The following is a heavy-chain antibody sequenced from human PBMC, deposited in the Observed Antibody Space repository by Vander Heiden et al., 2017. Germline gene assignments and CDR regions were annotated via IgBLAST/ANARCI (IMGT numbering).Heavy chain of an antibody. D-gene: IGHD3-10*01. V-gene: IGHV3-53*01. CDR3: ARWRPYFDYGMDV. Sequence: EVQLVESGGGLIQPGGSLRLSCAASGFTVSSNYMSWVRQAPGKGLEWVSVIYSGGSTYYADSVKGRFTISRDNSKNTLYLQMNSLRAEDTAVYYCARWRPYFDYGMDVWGQGTTVTVSS. CDR1: GFTVSSNY. CDR2: IYSGGST. J-gene: IGHJ6*02.